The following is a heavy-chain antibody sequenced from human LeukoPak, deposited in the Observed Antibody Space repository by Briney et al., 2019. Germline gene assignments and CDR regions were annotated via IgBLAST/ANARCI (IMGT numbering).Heavy chain of an antibody. CDR3: ARVVYQQRHYYYDSSGTKYYYYYYMDG. CDR2: ISSNGGST. V-gene: IGHV3-64*04. CDR1: GFTFSSYA. Sequence: GGSLTLSCAASGFTFSSYAMQWVRQAPGKGLEYVTAISSNGGSTYYAHSVKGRFTISRDNSKNSMYLQMNSLRAKDTALYYCARVVYQQRHYYYDSSGTKYYYYYYMDGWGKGTPVTVSS. J-gene: IGHJ6*03. D-gene: IGHD3-22*01.